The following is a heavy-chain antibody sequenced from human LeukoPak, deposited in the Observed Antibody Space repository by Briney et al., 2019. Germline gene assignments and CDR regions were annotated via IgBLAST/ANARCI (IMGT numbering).Heavy chain of an antibody. CDR3: AKDGGRRSSDWYRDS. CDR1: GFTFSNHA. J-gene: IGHJ4*02. Sequence: GGSLRLSCAASGFTFSNHAIHWVRQAPGKGLEWVAVIWFDGSNKYYVDSVKGRFTISRDNSKNTVYLQMNSLRAEDTAVYYCAKDGGRRSSDWYRDSWGQGTLVTVSS. D-gene: IGHD6-19*01. V-gene: IGHV3-33*06. CDR2: IWFDGSNK.